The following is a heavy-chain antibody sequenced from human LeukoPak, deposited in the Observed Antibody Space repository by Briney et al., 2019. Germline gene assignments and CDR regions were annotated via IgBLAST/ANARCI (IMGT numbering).Heavy chain of an antibody. J-gene: IGHJ4*02. Sequence: SETLSLTCTVSGGSISSSSYYWGWIRQPPGKGLEWIGSIYYSGSTYYNPSLESRVTISVDTSKNQFPLKLSSVTAADTAVYYCARQVRVGDSSGYYYGGFDYWGQGTLVTASS. CDR3: ARQVRVGDSSGYYYGGFDY. D-gene: IGHD3-22*01. CDR1: GGSISSSSYY. CDR2: IYYSGST. V-gene: IGHV4-39*01.